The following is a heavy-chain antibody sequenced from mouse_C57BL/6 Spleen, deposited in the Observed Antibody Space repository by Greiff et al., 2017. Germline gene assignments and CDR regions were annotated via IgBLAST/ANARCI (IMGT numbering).Heavy chain of an antibody. CDR3: ARLEGMVRYYFDY. Sequence: EVKLVESGGDLVKPGGSLKLSCAASGFTFSSYGMSWVRQTPDKRLEWVATISSGGSYTYYPDSVKGRFTISRDNAKNTLYLQMSSLKSEDTAMYYCARLEGMVRYYFDYWGQGTTLTVSS. CDR1: GFTFSSYG. V-gene: IGHV5-6*01. D-gene: IGHD2-3*01. J-gene: IGHJ2*01. CDR2: ISSGGSYT.